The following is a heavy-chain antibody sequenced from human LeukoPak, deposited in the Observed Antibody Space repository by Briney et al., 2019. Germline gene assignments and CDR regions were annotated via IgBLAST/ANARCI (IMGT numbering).Heavy chain of an antibody. Sequence: PGGSLRLSCVASGFTFSSYAMHWVRQAPGKGLEWVAVISYDGSNKYYADSVKGRFTISRDNSKNTLYLQMNSLRAEDTAVYYCARDSRSYDYVWGSYRYGQFDYWGQGTLVTVSS. J-gene: IGHJ4*02. CDR1: GFTFSSYA. D-gene: IGHD3-16*02. CDR2: ISYDGSNK. CDR3: ARDSRSYDYVWGSYRYGQFDY. V-gene: IGHV3-30-3*01.